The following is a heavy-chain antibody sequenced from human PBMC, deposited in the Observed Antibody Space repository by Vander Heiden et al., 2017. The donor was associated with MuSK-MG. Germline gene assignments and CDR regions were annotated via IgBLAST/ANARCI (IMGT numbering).Heavy chain of an antibody. V-gene: IGHV4-34*01. CDR2: INHSGST. D-gene: IGHD6-13*01. CDR3: ARAWGIAAAGEPEYYYYGMDV. CDR1: GGSFSGYY. Sequence: QVQLQQWGAGLLTPSETLSLTCAVYGGSFSGYYWSWIRQPPGKGLEWIGEINHSGSTNYNPSLKSRVTISVDTSKNQFSLKLSSVHAADTAVYYCARAWGIAAAGEPEYYYYGMDVWGQGTTVAVSS. J-gene: IGHJ6*02.